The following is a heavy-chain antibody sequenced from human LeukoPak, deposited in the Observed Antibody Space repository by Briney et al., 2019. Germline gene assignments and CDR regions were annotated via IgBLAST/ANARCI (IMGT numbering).Heavy chain of an antibody. J-gene: IGHJ4*02. CDR1: GFSLGTNGVG. CDR2: IYWDNDK. CDR3: AHRRVGVSSGWDQGSFNY. V-gene: IGHV2-5*02. Sequence: ESGPTLVNPTQTLTLTCTFSGFSLGTNGVGVGWVRQPPGKALEWLAFIYWDNDKRYSPPLRSRLIITKDTSNNQVVLKMTDMDPVDTATYYCAHRRVGVSSGWDQGSFNYWGQGTLVTVSS. D-gene: IGHD6-19*01.